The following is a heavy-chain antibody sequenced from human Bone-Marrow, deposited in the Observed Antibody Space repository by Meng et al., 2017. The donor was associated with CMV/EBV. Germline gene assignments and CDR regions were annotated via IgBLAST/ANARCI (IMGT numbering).Heavy chain of an antibody. CDR1: GGSISSYY. V-gene: IGHV4-59*01. J-gene: IGHJ6*02. CDR2: IYYSGST. D-gene: IGHD6-13*01. Sequence: SETLSLTCTVSGGSISSYYWSWIRQPPGKGLEWIGYIYYSGSTYYNPSLKSRVTISVDTSKNQFSLKLSSVTAADTAVYYCARGYMAAAYGMDVWGQGTTVTVSS. CDR3: ARGYMAAAYGMDV.